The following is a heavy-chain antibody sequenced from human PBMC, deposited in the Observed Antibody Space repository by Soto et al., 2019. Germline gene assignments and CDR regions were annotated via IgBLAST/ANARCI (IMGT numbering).Heavy chain of an antibody. Sequence: PSETLSLTCTVSGGSISSGDYYWSWIRQPPGKGLEWIGYIYYSGSTYYNPSLKSRVTISVDTSKNQFSLKLSSVTAADTAVYYCARLAVTTPSDYYNGMDVWGQGTTVTVSS. CDR1: GGSISSGDYY. V-gene: IGHV4-30-4*01. J-gene: IGHJ6*02. CDR2: IYYSGST. D-gene: IGHD4-17*01. CDR3: ARLAVTTPSDYYNGMDV.